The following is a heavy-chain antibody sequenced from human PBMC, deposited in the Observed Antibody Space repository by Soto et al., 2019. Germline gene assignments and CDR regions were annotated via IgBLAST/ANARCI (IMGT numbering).Heavy chain of an antibody. Sequence: EVQLVESGGGLIQPGGSLRLSCAASGFTVSSKYMSWVRQAPGKGLEWVSVIYSGGNTYYADSVRGRFTVSRDNAKNPLYLQMNSLRAEDTAIYFCAQSTGWPGFDFWGQGTLVTVSS. D-gene: IGHD6-19*01. V-gene: IGHV3-53*01. J-gene: IGHJ4*02. CDR3: AQSTGWPGFDF. CDR1: GFTVSSKY. CDR2: IYSGGNT.